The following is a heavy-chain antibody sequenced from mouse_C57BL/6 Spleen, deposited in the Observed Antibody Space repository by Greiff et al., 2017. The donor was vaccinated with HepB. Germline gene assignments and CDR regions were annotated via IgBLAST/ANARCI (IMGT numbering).Heavy chain of an antibody. CDR1: GYAFSSSW. Sequence: VQLQQSGPELVKPGASVKISCKASGYAFSSSWMNWVKQRPGKGLEWIGRIYPGDGDTNYNGKFKGKATLTADKSSSTAYMQLSSLTSEDSAVYFCARSRDYGSSPWFAYWGQGTLVTVSA. CDR2: IYPGDGDT. V-gene: IGHV1-82*01. J-gene: IGHJ3*01. D-gene: IGHD1-1*01. CDR3: ARSRDYGSSPWFAY.